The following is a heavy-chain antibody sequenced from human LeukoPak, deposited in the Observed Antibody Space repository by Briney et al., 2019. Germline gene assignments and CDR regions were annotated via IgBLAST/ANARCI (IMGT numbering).Heavy chain of an antibody. D-gene: IGHD2-2*02. CDR1: GFTFSRYA. Sequence: PGGSLRLSCAASGFTFSRYAMHWVRQAPGKGLEWVAVISYDGSNKYYADSVKGRFTISRDNSKNTLYLQMNSLRAEDTAVYYCARDGKYCSSTSCYIATGYYYYYYMDVWGKGTTVTVSS. CDR2: ISYDGSNK. V-gene: IGHV3-30*01. CDR3: ARDGKYCSSTSCYIATGYYYYYYMDV. J-gene: IGHJ6*03.